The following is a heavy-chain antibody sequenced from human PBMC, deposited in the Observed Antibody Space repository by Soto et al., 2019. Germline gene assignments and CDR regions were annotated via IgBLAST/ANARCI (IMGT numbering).Heavy chain of an antibody. CDR1: GFTFSSYA. V-gene: IGHV3-30-3*01. J-gene: IGHJ6*02. CDR3: ARESTAHHCSSTSCYAMDYYYYGMDV. Sequence: LRLSCAASGFTFSSYAMHWVRQAPGKGLEWVAVISYDGSNKYYADSVKGRFTISRDNSKNTLYLQMNSLRAEDTAVYYCARESTAHHCSSTSCYAMDYYYYGMDVWGQGTTVTVSS. D-gene: IGHD2-2*01. CDR2: ISYDGSNK.